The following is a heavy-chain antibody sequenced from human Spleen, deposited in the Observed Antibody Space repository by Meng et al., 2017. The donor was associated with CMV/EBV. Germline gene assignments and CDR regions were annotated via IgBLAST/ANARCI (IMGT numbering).Heavy chain of an antibody. D-gene: IGHD1-26*01. Sequence: SVKVSCKASGGTFSSYAISWVRQTPGQGLEWMGGIIPISGTANYAQKFQGRVTITTDESTSTAYMELSSLRSDDTAVYYCARAWRVGATIVYWGQGTLVTVSS. CDR3: ARAWRVGATIVY. CDR1: GGTFSSYA. J-gene: IGHJ4*02. V-gene: IGHV1-69*05. CDR2: IIPISGTA.